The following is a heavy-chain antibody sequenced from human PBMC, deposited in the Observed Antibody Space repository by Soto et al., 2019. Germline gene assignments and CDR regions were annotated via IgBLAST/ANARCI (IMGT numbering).Heavy chain of an antibody. J-gene: IGHJ4*02. CDR1: GFTFSSYG. CDR2: ISYDGSNK. Sequence: GGSLRLSCAASGFTFSSYGMHWVRQAPGKGLEWVAVISYDGSNKNYADSVKGRFTISRDNSKNTLYLQMNSLRAEDTAVYYGVVFELGTLDYWGQGTLVTVSS. V-gene: IGHV3-30*03. CDR3: VVFELGTLDY. D-gene: IGHD1-7*01.